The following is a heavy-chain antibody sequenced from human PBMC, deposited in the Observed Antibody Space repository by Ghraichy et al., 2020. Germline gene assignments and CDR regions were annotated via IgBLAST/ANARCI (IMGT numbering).Heavy chain of an antibody. CDR1: GFTFSGYW. Sequence: GGSLRLSCAASGFTFSGYWMHWVRQAPGKGLVWVSRINSDGRSTGSADSVKGRFTISRDNAKNTLYLQMNSLRAEDTAVYYCARGEMATVYWGQGTLVTVSS. J-gene: IGHJ4*02. CDR2: INSDGRST. V-gene: IGHV3-74*01. D-gene: IGHD5-24*01. CDR3: ARGEMATVY.